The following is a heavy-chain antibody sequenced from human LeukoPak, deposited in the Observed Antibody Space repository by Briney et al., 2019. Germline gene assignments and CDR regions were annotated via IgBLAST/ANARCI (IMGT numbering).Heavy chain of an antibody. Sequence: PSETLSLTCTASGGSISSYYWSWIRQPPGKGLEWIGYIYYSGCTNYNPSLKSRVTISVDTSKNQFSLKLTSVTAADTAVYYCARGGGSGYSYGWGQGTLVTVSS. CDR2: IYYSGCT. D-gene: IGHD5-18*01. CDR1: GGSISSYY. V-gene: IGHV4-59*01. CDR3: ARGGGSGYSYG. J-gene: IGHJ4*02.